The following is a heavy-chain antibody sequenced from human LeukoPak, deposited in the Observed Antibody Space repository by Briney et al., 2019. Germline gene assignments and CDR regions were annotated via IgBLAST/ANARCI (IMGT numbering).Heavy chain of an antibody. CDR3: ARDLGSGYSSGWYNHNWFDP. CDR2: INPSGGST. Sequence: ASVKVSCKASGYTFTSYYMHWVRQAPGQGLEWMGIINPSGGSTSYAQKFQGRVTMTRDTSTSTVYMEPSSLRSEDTAVYYCARDLGSGYSSGWYNHNWFDPWGQGTLVTVSS. J-gene: IGHJ5*02. CDR1: GYTFTSYY. D-gene: IGHD6-19*01. V-gene: IGHV1-46*01.